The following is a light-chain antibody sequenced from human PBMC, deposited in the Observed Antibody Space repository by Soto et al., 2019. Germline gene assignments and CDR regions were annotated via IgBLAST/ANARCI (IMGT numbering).Light chain of an antibody. CDR1: QSIDTIS. J-gene: IGKJ4*01. CDR3: QHYDTSLST. CDR2: GAY. Sequence: DIVLTQSPGTLSLSPGERATLSCRASQSIDTISLAWYQQKPGQAPRLLIYGAYTRSTGIPDRFGGSGSGTDFTLTISRLEPEDFAVYYCQHYDTSLSTFGGGTTVDI. V-gene: IGKV3-20*01.